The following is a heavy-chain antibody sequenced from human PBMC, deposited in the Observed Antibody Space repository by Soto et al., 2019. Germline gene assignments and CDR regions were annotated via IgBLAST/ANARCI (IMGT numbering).Heavy chain of an antibody. J-gene: IGHJ5*02. CDR1: GGSISSGGYS. Sequence: QLQLQESGSGLVKPSQTLSLTCAVSGGSISSGGYSWSWIRQPPGKGLEWIGYIYHSGSTYYNPSLKSRVTISVDRSKNQFSLKLSSVTAADTAVYYCARMPDCSGGSCYSGLWFDPWGQGTLVTVSS. CDR2: IYHSGST. D-gene: IGHD2-15*01. V-gene: IGHV4-30-2*01. CDR3: ARMPDCSGGSCYSGLWFDP.